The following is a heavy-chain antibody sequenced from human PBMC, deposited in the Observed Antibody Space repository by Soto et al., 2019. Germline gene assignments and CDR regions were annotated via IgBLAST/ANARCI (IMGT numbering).Heavy chain of an antibody. J-gene: IGHJ1*01. CDR1: VGSFSGYY. CDR2: INHSGST. V-gene: IGHV4-34*01. CDR3: ARERGIAARRGGYFQH. Sequence: PSETLSLTCAVYVGSFSGYYWSLIRQPPGKGLEWIGEINHSGSTNYNPSLKSRVTISVDTYKNQFSLKLSSVTAADTAVYYCARERGIAARRGGYFQHWGQGTMVTVSS. D-gene: IGHD6-6*01.